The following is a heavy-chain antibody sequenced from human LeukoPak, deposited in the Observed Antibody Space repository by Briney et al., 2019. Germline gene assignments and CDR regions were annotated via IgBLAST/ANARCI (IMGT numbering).Heavy chain of an antibody. CDR2: IYTSGST. J-gene: IGHJ6*03. D-gene: IGHD2-2*01. Sequence: PSETLSLTCTVSGGSISSYYWSWIRQPPGKGLEWIGYIYTSGSTNYNPSLKSRVTISVGTSKNQFSLKLSSVTAADTAVYYCARGYCSSTSCHYYYTDVWGKGTTVTVSS. V-gene: IGHV4-4*09. CDR3: ARGYCSSTSCHYYYTDV. CDR1: GGSISSYY.